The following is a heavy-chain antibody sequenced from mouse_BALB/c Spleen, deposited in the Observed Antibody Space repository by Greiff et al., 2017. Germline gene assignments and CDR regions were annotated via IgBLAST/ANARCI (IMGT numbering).Heavy chain of an antibody. J-gene: IGHJ2*01. D-gene: IGHD1-1*01. Sequence: VKLQQSGAELVKPGASVKLSCKASGYTFTSYYMYWVKQRPGQGLEWIGEINPSNGGTNFNEKFKSKATLTVDKSSSTAYMQLSSLTSEDSAVYYCRGYYYGSSYYFDYWGQGTTLTVSS. CDR3: RGYYYGSSYYFDY. CDR1: GYTFTSYY. V-gene: IGHV1S81*02. CDR2: INPSNGGT.